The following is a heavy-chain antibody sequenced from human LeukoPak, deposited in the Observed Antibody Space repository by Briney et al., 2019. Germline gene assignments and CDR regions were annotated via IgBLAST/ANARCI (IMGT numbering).Heavy chain of an antibody. Sequence: GGSLRLSCAASGFTFSSYCMHWVRQAPGKGLEWVSRICCDGSNKYYADSVKGRFTISRDNSKNTLYLQMNSLRAEDTAVYYCARDQTEWNLGGSLGPWGQGTLVTVSS. V-gene: IGHV3-33*01. CDR2: ICCDGSNK. CDR1: GFTFSSYC. CDR3: ARDQTEWNLGGSLGP. J-gene: IGHJ5*02. D-gene: IGHD1-7*01.